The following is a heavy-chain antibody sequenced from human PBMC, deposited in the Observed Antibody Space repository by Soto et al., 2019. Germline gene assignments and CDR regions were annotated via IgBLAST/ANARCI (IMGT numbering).Heavy chain of an antibody. Sequence: GASVKVCSTAPRGAFSSYAIWWARQSTAQGLEWMGGIIPIFGTANYAQKFEGRVTITADESTSTAYMELSSLRSEDTAVYYCARPPAYCGGDCPGPFDYWAEGTLVTVSA. CDR2: IIPIFGTA. CDR1: RGAFSSYA. V-gene: IGHV1-69*13. D-gene: IGHD2-21*02. J-gene: IGHJ4*02. CDR3: ARPPAYCGGDCPGPFDY.